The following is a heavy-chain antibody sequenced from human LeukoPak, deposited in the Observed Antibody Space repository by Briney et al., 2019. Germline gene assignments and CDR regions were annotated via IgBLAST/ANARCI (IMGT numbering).Heavy chain of an antibody. D-gene: IGHD6-13*01. Sequence: PGGSLRLSCAASGFTFSSYAMSWVRQAPGEGLEWVSGITGSGGSTYYADSVKGRFTVSRDNSKNTLYLQVNNLRAEDTAVYYCAQDVGIAVAGTDYFQHWGQGTLVTVSS. CDR1: GFTFSSYA. CDR3: AQDVGIAVAGTDYFQH. V-gene: IGHV3-23*01. J-gene: IGHJ1*01. CDR2: ITGSGGST.